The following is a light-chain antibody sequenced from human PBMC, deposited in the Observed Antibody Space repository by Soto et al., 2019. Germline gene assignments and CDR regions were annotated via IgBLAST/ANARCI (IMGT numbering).Light chain of an antibody. V-gene: IGLV1-44*01. CDR2: NNN. CDR3: AAWDDSLNGVV. CDR1: SSNIGSNT. Sequence: QSVLTQPPSASGNPGQRVTLSCSGSSSNIGSNTINWYQQLPGTAPKLLIYNNNQRPSGVPDRFSGSKSGTSASLAISGLQSEDEADYYCAAWDDSLNGVVFGGGTKLTVL. J-gene: IGLJ2*01.